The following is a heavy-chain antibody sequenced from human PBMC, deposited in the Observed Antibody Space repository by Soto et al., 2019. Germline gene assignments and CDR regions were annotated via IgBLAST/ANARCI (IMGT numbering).Heavy chain of an antibody. Sequence: SETLSLTCAFSGGSIRSGGYSLSWIRQPPGKGLEWIGYIYHSGSTYYNPSLKSRVTISVDRSKNQFSLKLSSVTAADTAVYYCATRKYCPSTTCFDYWGQGTQVTVSS. J-gene: IGHJ4*02. CDR1: GGSIRSGGYS. CDR2: IYHSGST. V-gene: IGHV4-30-2*01. D-gene: IGHD2-2*01. CDR3: ATRKYCPSTTCFDY.